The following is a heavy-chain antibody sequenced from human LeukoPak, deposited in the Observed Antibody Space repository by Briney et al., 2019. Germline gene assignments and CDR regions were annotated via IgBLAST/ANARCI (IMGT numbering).Heavy chain of an antibody. D-gene: IGHD6-13*01. Sequence: PSETLSLTCTVSGGSISSSSYYWGWIRQPPGKGLEWIGSIYYSGSTYYNPSLKSRVTISVDTSKNQFSLKLSSVTAADTAVYYCASREQQLVIAYAFDIWGQGTMVTVSS. CDR3: ASREQQLVIAYAFDI. CDR1: GGSISSSSYY. CDR2: IYYSGST. J-gene: IGHJ3*02. V-gene: IGHV4-39*07.